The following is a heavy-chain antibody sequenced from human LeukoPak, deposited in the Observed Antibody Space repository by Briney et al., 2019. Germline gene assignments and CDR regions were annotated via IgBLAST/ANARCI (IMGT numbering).Heavy chain of an antibody. D-gene: IGHD3-10*01. CDR1: GFTFSSYS. CDR3: ARDQGRRYYGSGKGDYYYYYMDV. CDR2: ISSSSSYI. J-gene: IGHJ6*03. V-gene: IGHV3-21*04. Sequence: KPGGSLRLSCAASGFTFSSYSMNWVRQAPGKGLEWVSSISSSSSYIYYADSVKGRFTISRDNAKNSLYLQMNSLRAEDTAVYYCARDQGRRYYGSGKGDYYYYYMDVWGKGTTVTISS.